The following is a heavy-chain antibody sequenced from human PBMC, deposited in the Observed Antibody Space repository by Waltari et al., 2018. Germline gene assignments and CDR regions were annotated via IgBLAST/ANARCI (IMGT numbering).Heavy chain of an antibody. CDR2: IYHSGST. J-gene: IGHJ4*02. CDR1: GYSISSGYY. Sequence: QVQLQESGPGLVKPSETLSLTCAVSGYSISSGYYWGWIRPPPGKGLEWIGSIYHSGSTYYNPSLKSRVTISVDTSKNQFSLKLSSVTAADTAVYYCATSEGMYYDFWSGYRSFDYWGQGTLVTVSS. CDR3: ATSEGMYYDFWSGYRSFDY. D-gene: IGHD3-3*01. V-gene: IGHV4-38-2*01.